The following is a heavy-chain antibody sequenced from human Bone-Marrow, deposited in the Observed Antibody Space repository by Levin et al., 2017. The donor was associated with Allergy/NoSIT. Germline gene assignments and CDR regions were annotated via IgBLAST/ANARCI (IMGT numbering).Heavy chain of an antibody. CDR1: GFTFSSYG. Sequence: GESLKISCAASGFTFSSYGMHWVRQAPGKGLEWVAFIAYDGTYKVYGDSVKGRFTVSRGNSKNTLYLQMNSLRAEDTAVYYCSKDRYTMVRGLPADWGHGTLVTVSS. CDR2: IAYDGTYK. J-gene: IGHJ4*01. CDR3: SKDRYTMVRGLPAD. D-gene: IGHD3-10*01. V-gene: IGHV3-30*18.